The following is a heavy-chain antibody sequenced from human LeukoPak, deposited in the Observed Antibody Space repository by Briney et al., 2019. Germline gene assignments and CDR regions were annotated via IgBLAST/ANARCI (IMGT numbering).Heavy chain of an antibody. CDR1: GFTFSSYG. Sequence: GGSLRLSCAASGFTFSSYGMHWVRQAPGKGLEWVAVISYDGSNTYYADSVKGRFTISRDNSKNTLYLQMNSLRAEDTAVYYCARRGVYYDSSGRSFDYWGQGTLVTVSS. V-gene: IGHV3-30*03. CDR3: ARRGVYYDSSGRSFDY. CDR2: ISYDGSNT. J-gene: IGHJ4*02. D-gene: IGHD3-22*01.